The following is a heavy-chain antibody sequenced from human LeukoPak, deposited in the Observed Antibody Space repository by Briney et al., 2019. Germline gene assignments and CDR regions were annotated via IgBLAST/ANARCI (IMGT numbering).Heavy chain of an antibody. V-gene: IGHV3-48*03. J-gene: IGHJ4*02. CDR2: ISSSDSTI. Sequence: GGSLRLSCAASGFTFSNYEMNWVRQAPGKGLEWVSYISSSDSTIYYADSVKGRFTISRDNAKNSLYLQMNSLRAEDTAVYYCAETYMVRSLGGQGTLVTVSS. D-gene: IGHD3-10*01. CDR1: GFTFSNYE. CDR3: AETYMVRSL.